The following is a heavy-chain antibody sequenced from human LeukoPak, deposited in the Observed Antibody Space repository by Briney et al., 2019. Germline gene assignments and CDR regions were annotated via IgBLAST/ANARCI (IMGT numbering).Heavy chain of an antibody. J-gene: IGHJ6*03. V-gene: IGHV4-59*11. D-gene: IGHD6-13*01. CDR1: GGSISSHY. CDR3: ARGGEQQLVRFYYYYYMDV. Sequence: SETLSLTCTVSGGSISSHYWSWIRQPPGKGLEWIGYIYYSESTNYNPSLKSRVTISVDTSKNQFSLKLSSVTAADTAVYYCARGGEQQLVRFYYYYYMDVWGKGTTVTVSS. CDR2: IYYSEST.